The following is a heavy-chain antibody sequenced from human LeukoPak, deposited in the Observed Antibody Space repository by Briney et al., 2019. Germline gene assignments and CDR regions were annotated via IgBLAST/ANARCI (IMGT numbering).Heavy chain of an antibody. CDR1: GFTFSGFW. D-gene: IGHD2-15*01. J-gene: IGHJ4*02. CDR2: LHSDGSNT. CDR3: ARYCSGGSCLDY. V-gene: IGHV3-74*01. Sequence: GGSLRLSCAASGFTFSGFWMHWVRQAPGKGQVWISRLHSDGSNTDYADSVKGRFTISRDNAKNTLYLQMNSLSAEDTAVYYCARYCSGGSCLDYWGQGTLVTVSS.